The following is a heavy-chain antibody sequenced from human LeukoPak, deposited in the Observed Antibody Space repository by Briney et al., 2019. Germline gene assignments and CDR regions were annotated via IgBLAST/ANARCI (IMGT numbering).Heavy chain of an antibody. CDR1: GGSFSGYY. V-gene: IGHV4-34*01. CDR2: INHSGST. Sequence: SETLSLTCAVYGGSFSGYYWSWIRQPPGKGLEWIGEINHSGSTNYNPSLKSRVTISVDTSKNQFSLKLSSVTAADTAVYYCARDSLGYGGNSQEYYFDYWGQGTLVTVSS. J-gene: IGHJ4*02. D-gene: IGHD4-23*01. CDR3: ARDSLGYGGNSQEYYFDY.